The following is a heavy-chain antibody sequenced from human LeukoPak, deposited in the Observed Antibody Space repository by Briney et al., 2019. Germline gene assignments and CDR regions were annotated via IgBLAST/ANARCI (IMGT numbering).Heavy chain of an antibody. D-gene: IGHD2-2*01. V-gene: IGHV3-23*01. CDR1: GFTFSAYA. J-gene: IGHJ6*03. CDR2: FSGSGGST. CDR3: AKEAIPAAILYYYYMDV. Sequence: PGGPLRLSCAASGFTFSAYAMSWVRQGPGKGLEWVSAFSGSGGSTYYADSVKGRFTIARDNSKNTLYLQMNSLRAEDTAVYYCAKEAIPAAILYYYYMDVWGKGTTVTVSS.